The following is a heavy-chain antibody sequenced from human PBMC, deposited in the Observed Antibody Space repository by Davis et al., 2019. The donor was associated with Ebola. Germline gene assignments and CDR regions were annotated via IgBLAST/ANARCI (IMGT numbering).Heavy chain of an antibody. J-gene: IGHJ6*02. V-gene: IGHV1-18*04. CDR2: INAYNVNT. Sequence: AASVKVSCKASGYTFTIYGISWVRQAPGQGLEWMGWINAYNVNTNYAQKLQGRVTMTTDTSTSTAYMELRSLRSDDTAVYYGARGQLELRPESHYYYGMDVWGQGTTVTVSS. CDR3: ARGQLELRPESHYYYGMDV. D-gene: IGHD1-7*01. CDR1: GYTFTIYG.